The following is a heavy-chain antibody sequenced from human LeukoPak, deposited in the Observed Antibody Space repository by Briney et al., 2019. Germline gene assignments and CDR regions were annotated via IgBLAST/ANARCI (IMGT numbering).Heavy chain of an antibody. V-gene: IGHV1-18*01. D-gene: IGHD3-10*01. CDR1: GYTFSIYG. CDR2: ISAYNGNT. CDR3: ARDMVPYYFDY. J-gene: IGHJ4*02. Sequence: ASVKVSCKASGYTFSIYGFSWVRQAPGQGLEWMGWISAYNGNTNYAQKFQGRVAMTTDTSTSTAHMELSSLRSEDTAVYYCARDMVPYYFDYWGQGTLVTVSS.